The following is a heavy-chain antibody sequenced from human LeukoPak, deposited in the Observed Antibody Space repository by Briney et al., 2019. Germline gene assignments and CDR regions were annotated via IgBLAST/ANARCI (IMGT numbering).Heavy chain of an antibody. J-gene: IGHJ4*02. CDR2: ISYDGNNK. Sequence: GGSLRLSCAASGFTFSSYAMHWVRQAPGKGLDWVAVISYDGNNKYYADSVKGRFTISRDNSKNTLYLQVNSLRAEDTAVYHCAKRMGPSIAAADLDYWGQGTLVIVSS. V-gene: IGHV3-30-3*02. CDR1: GFTFSSYA. D-gene: IGHD6-13*01. CDR3: AKRMGPSIAAADLDY.